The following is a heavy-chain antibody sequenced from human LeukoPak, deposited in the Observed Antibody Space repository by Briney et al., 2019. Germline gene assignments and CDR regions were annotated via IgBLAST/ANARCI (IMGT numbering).Heavy chain of an antibody. V-gene: IGHV4-4*07. CDR1: GGSISSYY. Sequence: SETLSLTCTVSGGSISSYYWSWIRQPAGEGLEWIGRIHTTGSTNYNPSLKSRVTMSVDTSKNQFSLKLSSVTAADTAAYYCARGSYYYDYDSSGYEGTGFDYWGQGTLVTVSS. J-gene: IGHJ4*02. CDR2: IHTTGST. CDR3: ARGSYYYDYDSSGYEGTGFDY. D-gene: IGHD3-22*01.